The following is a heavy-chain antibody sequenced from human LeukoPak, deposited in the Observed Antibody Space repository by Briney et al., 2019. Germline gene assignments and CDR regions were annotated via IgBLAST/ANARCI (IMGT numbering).Heavy chain of an antibody. Sequence: SGPTLVNPTQTLTLTCTFSGFSLSTSGVGVGRIRQPPGKALEWLALIYWNDDKRYSPSLKSRLTITKDTSKNQVVLTMTNMDPVDTATYYCAHSEFYYDSSGYPHFDYWGQGTLVTVSS. CDR3: AHSEFYYDSSGYPHFDY. V-gene: IGHV2-5*01. J-gene: IGHJ4*02. CDR1: GFSLSTSGVG. D-gene: IGHD3-22*01. CDR2: IYWNDDK.